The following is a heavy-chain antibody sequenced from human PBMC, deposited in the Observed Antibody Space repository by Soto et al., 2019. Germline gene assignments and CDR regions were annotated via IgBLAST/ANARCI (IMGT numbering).Heavy chain of an antibody. Sequence: ASVKVSCKASGGTFSSYTISWVRQAPGQGLERMGRIIPILGIANYAQKYQGRVTITADKSTSTAYMELSSLRSEDTAVYYFSRDVMGGYCSSTSCYSWFDPWGQGTLVTVSS. CDR3: SRDVMGGYCSSTSCYSWFDP. CDR2: IIPILGIA. J-gene: IGHJ5*02. V-gene: IGHV1-69*04. D-gene: IGHD2-2*01. CDR1: GGTFSSYT.